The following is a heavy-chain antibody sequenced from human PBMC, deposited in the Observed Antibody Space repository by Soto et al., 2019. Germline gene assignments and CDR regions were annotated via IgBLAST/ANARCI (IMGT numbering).Heavy chain of an antibody. CDR1: GYSFSTYW. CDR3: GRHPPTPAHKGYLDP. J-gene: IGHJ5*02. D-gene: IGHD1-1*01. CDR2: IYAANSET. V-gene: IGHV5-51*01. Sequence: PGESLKISCEASGYSFSTYWIGWVRQMPGKGLEWVGLIYAANSETRYSPSFQGQVTLSVDKSMNTAYLQWSSLKASDTAIYYWGRHPPTPAHKGYLDPFGQGTLGTVAS.